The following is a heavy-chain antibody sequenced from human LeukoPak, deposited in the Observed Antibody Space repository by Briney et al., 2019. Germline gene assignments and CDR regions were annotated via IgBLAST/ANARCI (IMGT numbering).Heavy chain of an antibody. CDR3: ERGPGDYDASDI. CDR1: GFLFTRYW. J-gene: IGHJ3*02. Sequence: GGSLRLSCGASGFLFTRYWMSWVRQAPGKGPEWVAHIKENGNEQYYADSVKGRFTICRDNVKQSLCLQMNNLRVEDTAVYYCERGPGDYDASDIWGQGTVVTVSS. D-gene: IGHD4-11*01. V-gene: IGHV3-7*01. CDR2: IKENGNEQ.